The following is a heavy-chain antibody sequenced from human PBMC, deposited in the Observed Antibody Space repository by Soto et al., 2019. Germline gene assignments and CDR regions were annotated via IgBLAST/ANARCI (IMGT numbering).Heavy chain of an antibody. CDR1: GFTSSSYA. CDR2: IPSDGSNK. V-gene: IGHV3-30-3*01. CDR3: ARGGRGYSGYDYPFDY. D-gene: IGHD5-12*01. J-gene: IGHJ4*02. Sequence: SLRLSCAASGFTSSSYAMHWVSQDPGKRLVWVARIPSDGSNKKYADSVKGRFTISRDNAKNTLYLQMNSLRAEDTAVYYCARGGRGYSGYDYPFDYWGQGTLVTVSS.